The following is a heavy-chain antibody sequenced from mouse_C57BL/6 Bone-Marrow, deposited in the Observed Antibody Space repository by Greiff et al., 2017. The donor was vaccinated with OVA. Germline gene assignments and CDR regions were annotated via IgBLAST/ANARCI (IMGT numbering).Heavy chain of an antibody. CDR3: AREEDYYGGV. CDR2: ISYDGSN. J-gene: IGHJ1*03. V-gene: IGHV3-6*01. CDR1: GYSITSGYY. Sequence: EVKLVESGPGLVKPSQSLSLTCSVTGYSITSGYYWNWIRQFPGNKLEWMGYISYDGSNNYNPSLKNRISITRDTSKNQFFLKLNSVTTEDTATYYCAREEDYYGGVWGTGTTVTVSS. D-gene: IGHD1-1*01.